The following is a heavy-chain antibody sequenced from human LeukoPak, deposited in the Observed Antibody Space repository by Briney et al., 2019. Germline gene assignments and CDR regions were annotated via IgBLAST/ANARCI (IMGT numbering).Heavy chain of an antibody. CDR3: ATSNDAKIAAVDH. CDR1: GVSMSAFQ. Sequence: SETLSLTCTVSGVSMSAFQWSWVRQTPEKGLDWIGCVNTKGETNYNPSLKSRVIPSVDPSKSQFSLRLTSVTAADTAVYYCATSNDAKIAAVDHWGQGALVTVCS. J-gene: IGHJ4*02. CDR2: VNTKGET. V-gene: IGHV4-4*09. D-gene: IGHD2-8*01.